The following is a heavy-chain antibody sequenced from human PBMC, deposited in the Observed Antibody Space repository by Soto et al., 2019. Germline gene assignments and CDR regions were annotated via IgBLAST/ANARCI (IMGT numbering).Heavy chain of an antibody. Sequence: QVQLQESGPGLVKPSGTLSLTCAVSGGSISSSNWWSWVRQPPGTGLEWIGEIYHSGSTNYNPSLKRRVTISVDKSKNQFSLKLSSVTAADTAVYYCARPGGSGNHRHGMDVWGQGTTVTVSS. J-gene: IGHJ6*02. D-gene: IGHD3-10*01. CDR3: ARPGGSGNHRHGMDV. V-gene: IGHV4-4*02. CDR1: GGSISSSNW. CDR2: IYHSGST.